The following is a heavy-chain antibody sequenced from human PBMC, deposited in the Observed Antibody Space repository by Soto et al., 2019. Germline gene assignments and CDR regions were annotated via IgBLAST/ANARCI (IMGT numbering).Heavy chain of an antibody. CDR2: IYYSGST. CDR3: ASHIVVVPAAMGDRDYYYYMEV. V-gene: IGHV4-39*01. CDR1: GCSISSSSYY. Sequence: SETLSLTCTVSGCSISSSSYYWCWILHPPGKGLEWIGSIYYSGSTYYNPSLKSRVTISVDTSKNQFSLKLSSVTAADTAVYYCASHIVVVPAAMGDRDYYYYMEVWGKGTTVTVSS. D-gene: IGHD2-2*01. J-gene: IGHJ6*03.